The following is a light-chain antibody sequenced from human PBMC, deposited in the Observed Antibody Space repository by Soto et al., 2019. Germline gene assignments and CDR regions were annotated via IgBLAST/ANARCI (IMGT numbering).Light chain of an antibody. CDR1: QSVINNY. CDR3: QQYGSSPGVT. J-gene: IGKJ3*01. CDR2: DAS. Sequence: EIVLTQSPGTLSLSPGERATLSCRASQSVINNYLAWYQQKAGQAPRLLIYDASTRATGIPDRFSGSGSGTDFTLTISRLEAEDFAVYYCQQYGSSPGVTFGPGTKVDIK. V-gene: IGKV3-20*01.